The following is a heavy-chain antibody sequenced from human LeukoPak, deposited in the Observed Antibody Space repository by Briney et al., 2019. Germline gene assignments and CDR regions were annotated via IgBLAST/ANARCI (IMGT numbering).Heavy chain of an antibody. V-gene: IGHV4-59*01. CDR2: VYHDGTT. CDR1: GVSISSYY. J-gene: IGHJ5*02. Sequence: SETLSLTCTVSGVSISSYYWSWLRQSPGKGLEWIGYVYHDGTTIYDPSLKSRVTMSMDTSKNQFSLSLRSVTAADTALYYCARGSTSPFGSWGQRTLVTVSS. CDR3: ARGSTSPFGS. D-gene: IGHD2-2*01.